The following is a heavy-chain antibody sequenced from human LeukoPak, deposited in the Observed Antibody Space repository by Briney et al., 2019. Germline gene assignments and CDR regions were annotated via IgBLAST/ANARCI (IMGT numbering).Heavy chain of an antibody. CDR1: GYTFTSYG. D-gene: IGHD3-22*01. CDR3: ATSYYYDSSDYYRIDY. J-gene: IGHJ4*02. V-gene: IGHV1-24*01. Sequence: ASVKVSCKASGYTFTSYGISWVRQAPGQGLEWMGGFDPEDGETIYAQKFQGRVTMTEDTSTDTAYMELSSLRSEDTAVYYCATSYYYDSSDYYRIDYWGQGTLVTVSS. CDR2: FDPEDGET.